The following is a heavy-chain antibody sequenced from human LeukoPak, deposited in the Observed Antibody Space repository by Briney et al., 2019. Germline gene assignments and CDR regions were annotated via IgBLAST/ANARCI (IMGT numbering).Heavy chain of an antibody. Sequence: ASVKVSCKASGDTFTGYYMHWVRQAPGQGLEWMRWINPNSGGTNYAQKFQGRVTMTRDTSISTAYMELSRLRSDDTAVYYCARVFAVAAERTFDYWGQGTLVTVSS. D-gene: IGHD6-19*01. V-gene: IGHV1-2*02. J-gene: IGHJ4*02. CDR2: INPNSGGT. CDR1: GDTFTGYY. CDR3: ARVFAVAAERTFDY.